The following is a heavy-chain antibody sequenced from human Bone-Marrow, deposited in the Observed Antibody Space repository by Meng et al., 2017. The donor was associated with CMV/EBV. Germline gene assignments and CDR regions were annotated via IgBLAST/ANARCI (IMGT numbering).Heavy chain of an antibody. CDR2: ITSGSKFI. J-gene: IGHJ5*02. CDR1: GFTFNDYS. CDR3: ARNRQLLLGNWFDP. D-gene: IGHD2-2*01. Sequence: SGFTFNDYSMNWVRQAQGKGLEWVSNITSGSKFIHYADSVKGRFTIFRDNAKNTLYLQMNSLRVEDTAVYYCARNRQLLLGNWFDPWGQGTLVTVSS. V-gene: IGHV3-21*05.